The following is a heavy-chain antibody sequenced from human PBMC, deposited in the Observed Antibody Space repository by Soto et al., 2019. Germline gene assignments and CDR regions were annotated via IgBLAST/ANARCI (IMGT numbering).Heavy chain of an antibody. Sequence: GGSLRLSCAASGFTFSSYAMRWFRQAPGKGLEWVSAISGSGGSTYYADSVKGRFTISRDNSNNTLYLQMNSLRAEDTAVYYCAKDVRAMPTVYFDYWGQGTLVTVSS. J-gene: IGHJ4*02. CDR1: GFTFSSYA. CDR2: ISGSGGST. V-gene: IGHV3-23*01. CDR3: AKDVRAMPTVYFDY. D-gene: IGHD2-2*01.